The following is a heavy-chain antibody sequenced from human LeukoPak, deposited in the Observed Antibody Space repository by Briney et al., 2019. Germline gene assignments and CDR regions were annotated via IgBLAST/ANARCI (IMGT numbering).Heavy chain of an antibody. CDR1: GGSFSGYY. J-gene: IGHJ3*02. CDR3: ARGAKRWLLFRRAFDI. Sequence: SETLSLTCAVYGGSFSGYYWSWIRQPPGKGLEWIGEINHSGSTNYNPSLKSRVTISVDTSKNQFSLKLSSVTAADTAVYYCARGAKRWLLFRRAFDIWGQGTMVTVSS. V-gene: IGHV4-34*01. D-gene: IGHD5-24*01. CDR2: INHSGST.